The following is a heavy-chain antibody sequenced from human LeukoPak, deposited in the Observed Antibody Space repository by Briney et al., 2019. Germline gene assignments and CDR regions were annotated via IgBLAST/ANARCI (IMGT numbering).Heavy chain of an antibody. CDR3: ARSTPEYCGGDCSYFDY. CDR2: IYSGGST. Sequence: GGSLRLSCAASGFTVSSNYMSWVRQAPGKGLEWVSVIYSGGSTYYADSVKGRFTISRDNSKNTLYLQMNSLRVEDTAVYYCARSTPEYCGGDCSYFDYWGQGTLVTVSS. V-gene: IGHV3-53*01. J-gene: IGHJ4*02. CDR1: GFTVSSNY. D-gene: IGHD2-21*02.